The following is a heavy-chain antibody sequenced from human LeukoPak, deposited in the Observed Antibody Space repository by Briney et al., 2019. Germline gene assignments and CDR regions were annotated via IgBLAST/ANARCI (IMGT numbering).Heavy chain of an antibody. V-gene: IGHV3-7*03. D-gene: IGHD2-21*01. CDR3: ARLGLPDY. J-gene: IGHJ4*02. CDR2: IKQDGNVK. CDR1: GFTFGSYW. Sequence: GVSLRLSCAASGFTFGSYWMSWVRQAPGKGLEWVANIKQDGNVKYYVDSVKGRFTISRDNAKNSLYLQMNSLRAEDTAVYYCARLGLPDYWGQGTLVTVSS.